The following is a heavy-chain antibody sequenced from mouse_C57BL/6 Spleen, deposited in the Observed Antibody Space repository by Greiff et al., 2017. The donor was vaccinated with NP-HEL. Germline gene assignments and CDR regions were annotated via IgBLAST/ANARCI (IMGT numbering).Heavy chain of an antibody. D-gene: IGHD1-1*01. Sequence: QVQLQQSGAELAKPGASVKLSCKASGYTFTSYWMHWVKQRPGQGLEWIGYINPSSGYTKYNQKFKDKATLTADKSSNTAYMQLSSLTYEDSAVYYCARDFITTVVAPYAMDDWGQGTSVTVSS. CDR1: GYTFTSYW. V-gene: IGHV1-7*01. CDR3: ARDFITTVVAPYAMDD. CDR2: INPSSGYT. J-gene: IGHJ4*01.